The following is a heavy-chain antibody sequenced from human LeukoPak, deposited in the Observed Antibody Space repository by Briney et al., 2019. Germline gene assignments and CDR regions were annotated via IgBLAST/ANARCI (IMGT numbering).Heavy chain of an antibody. Sequence: SQTLSLTCTVSGGSISSGGYYWSWIRQPPGKGLEWIGYIYHSGSTYYNPSLKSRVTISVDTSKNQFSLKLSSVTAADTAVYYCARRKSGWHDVFDIWGQGTMVTVSS. J-gene: IGHJ3*02. CDR1: GGSISSGGYY. V-gene: IGHV4-30-2*02. D-gene: IGHD6-19*01. CDR2: IYHSGST. CDR3: ARRKSGWHDVFDI.